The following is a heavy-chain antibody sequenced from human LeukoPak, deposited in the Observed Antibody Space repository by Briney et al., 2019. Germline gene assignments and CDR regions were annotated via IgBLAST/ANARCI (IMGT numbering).Heavy chain of an antibody. D-gene: IGHD5-12*01. Sequence: SETLSLTCTVSGGSISSNYWSWVRQPPGRGLEWIGYIHYSGRANYNPSLKSRVTISVDTSKNQFSLKLSSVTAADTAVYYCATEVAPSDHYYYYGMDVWGQGTTVTVSS. J-gene: IGHJ6*02. CDR3: ATEVAPSDHYYYYGMDV. V-gene: IGHV4-59*01. CDR2: IHYSGRA. CDR1: GGSISSNY.